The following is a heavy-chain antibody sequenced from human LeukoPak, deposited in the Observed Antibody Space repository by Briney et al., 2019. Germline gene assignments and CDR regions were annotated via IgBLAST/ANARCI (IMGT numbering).Heavy chain of an antibody. CDR3: TRSPILYGLYFDY. CDR2: IRSKDNSYAT. D-gene: IGHD2-2*02. Sequence: PGGSLRLFCAASGFTFSGSAMHWVRQASGKGVEWVGRIRSKDNSYATAYAASVKGRFTISRDDSKNTAYLQMNSLKTEDTAVYYCTRSPILYGLYFDYWGQGTLVTVSS. V-gene: IGHV3-73*01. J-gene: IGHJ4*02. CDR1: GFTFSGSA.